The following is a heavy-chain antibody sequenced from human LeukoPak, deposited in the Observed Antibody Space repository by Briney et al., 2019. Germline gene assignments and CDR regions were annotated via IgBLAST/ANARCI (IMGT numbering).Heavy chain of an antibody. D-gene: IGHD1-26*01. CDR3: AKDSLATGYYYYYGVDV. J-gene: IGHJ6*02. CDR1: GFTFDSYG. V-gene: IGHV3-30*18. Sequence: VRSLRLSCAASGFTFDSYGIHWVRQAPRKGLEWGAVISYDGNKKYYADSVKGRFTVSRDNSKNTLYLQMNSLRPEDTAVYYCAKDSLATGYYYYYGVDVWGQGTTVTVSS. CDR2: ISYDGNKK.